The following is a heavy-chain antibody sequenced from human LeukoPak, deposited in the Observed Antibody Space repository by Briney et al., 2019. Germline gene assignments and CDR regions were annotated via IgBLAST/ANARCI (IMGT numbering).Heavy chain of an antibody. CDR3: ARAMTTVTTRWGQADY. CDR1: GGSFSGYY. CDR2: INHSGST. Sequence: PSETLSLTCAVYGGSFSGYYWSWIRQPPGKGLEWIGEINHSGSTNYNPSLKSRVTISVDTTKKQLSLKLSYVTAADTAVYYCARAMTTVTTRWGQADYWGQGTLVTVSS. D-gene: IGHD4-17*01. V-gene: IGHV4-34*01. J-gene: IGHJ4*02.